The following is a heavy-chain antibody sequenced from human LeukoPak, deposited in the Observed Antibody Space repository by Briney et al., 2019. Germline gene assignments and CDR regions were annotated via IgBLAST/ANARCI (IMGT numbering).Heavy chain of an antibody. V-gene: IGHV3-53*01. J-gene: IGHJ1*01. Sequence: GGSLRLSCAASGFTVSSYHMNWVRQAPGKGLEWVSVIYSGDSTNYADSVKGRFTISRDNSKNTLYLQMNSLRAEDTAVYYCAKDEPGGYYYDSSGYYGGEYFQHWGQGTLVTVSS. CDR2: IYSGDST. CDR3: AKDEPGGYYYDSSGYYGGEYFQH. CDR1: GFTVSSYH. D-gene: IGHD3-22*01.